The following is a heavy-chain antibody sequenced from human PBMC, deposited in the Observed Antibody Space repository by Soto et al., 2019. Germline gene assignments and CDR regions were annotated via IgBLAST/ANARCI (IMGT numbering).Heavy chain of an antibody. Sequence: SETLSLTCTVSGGSISSGGYYWSWIRQHPGKGLEWIGYIYYSGSTYYNPSLKSRVTISVDTSKNQFSLKLSSVTAADTAVYYCARVWSGYYPSNWFDPWGQGTLVTVSS. CDR3: ARVWSGYYPSNWFDP. D-gene: IGHD3-3*01. CDR2: IYYSGST. CDR1: GGSISSGGYY. V-gene: IGHV4-31*03. J-gene: IGHJ5*02.